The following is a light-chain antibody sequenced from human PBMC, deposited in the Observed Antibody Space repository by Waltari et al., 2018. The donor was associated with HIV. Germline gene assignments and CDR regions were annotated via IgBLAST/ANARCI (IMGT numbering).Light chain of an antibody. CDR2: HDH. Sequence: QSVLTQPPSLSAAPGHKINISCSGGGSNIGSRTVHGYQQLPSRAPKLIIDHDHRRPSGVSDRFTASKSGTSASLFISKLQAADEATYYCAAWDDSLSGFVFGGGT. J-gene: IGLJ3*02. CDR3: AAWDDSLSGFV. V-gene: IGLV1-44*01. CDR1: GSNIGSRT.